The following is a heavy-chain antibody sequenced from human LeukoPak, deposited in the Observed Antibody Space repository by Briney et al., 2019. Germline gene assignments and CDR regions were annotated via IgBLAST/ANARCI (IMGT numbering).Heavy chain of an antibody. CDR2: INHSGST. V-gene: IGHV4-34*01. CDR3: ARSRYDSSGFRSYYYYMDV. CDR1: GGSFSGYY. D-gene: IGHD3-22*01. Sequence: SETLSLTCAVYGGSFSGYYWSWIRQPPGKGLEWIGEINHSGSTNYNPSLKSRVTISVDTSKNQFSLKLSSVTAADTAVYYCARSRYDSSGFRSYYYYMDVWGKGTTVTVSS. J-gene: IGHJ6*03.